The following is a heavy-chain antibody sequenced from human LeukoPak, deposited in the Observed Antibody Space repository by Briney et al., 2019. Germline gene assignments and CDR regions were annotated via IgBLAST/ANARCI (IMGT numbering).Heavy chain of an antibody. CDR1: GGSISSSY. J-gene: IGHJ4*02. D-gene: IGHD2-15*01. CDR2: IYTSGST. Sequence: SETLSLTCTVSGGSISSSYWSWIRQPAGKGLEYIGRIYTSGSTNYNPSLKSRVTMSVDTSKNHFSLKLSFVTAADTALYYCAGSRYCSGGTCYATFDYWGQGTLVTVSS. V-gene: IGHV4-4*07. CDR3: AGSRYCSGGTCYATFDY.